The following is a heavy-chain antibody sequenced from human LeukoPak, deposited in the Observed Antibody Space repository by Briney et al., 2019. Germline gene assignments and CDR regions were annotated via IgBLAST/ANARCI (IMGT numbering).Heavy chain of an antibody. Sequence: GGSLRPSCAASGFTFSSYGMHWVRQAPGKGLEWVAFIRYDGSNKYYADSVKGRFTISRDNSKNTLYLQMNSLRAEDTAVYYCAKDLLHYDILTGSFDYWGQGTLVTVSS. J-gene: IGHJ4*02. CDR3: AKDLLHYDILTGSFDY. D-gene: IGHD3-9*01. V-gene: IGHV3-30*02. CDR1: GFTFSSYG. CDR2: IRYDGSNK.